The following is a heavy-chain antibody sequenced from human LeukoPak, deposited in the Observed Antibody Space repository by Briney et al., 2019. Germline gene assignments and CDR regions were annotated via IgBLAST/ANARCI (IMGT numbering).Heavy chain of an antibody. CDR1: GGSISSGSYY. CDR2: IYTSGST. Sequence: PSETLSLTCTVSGGSISSGSYYWSWIRQPAGKGLEWIGRIYTSGSTNYNPSLKSRVTTSVDTSKNQFSLKLSSVTAADTAVYYCARDGSSWLGTFDIWGQGTMVTVSS. J-gene: IGHJ3*02. V-gene: IGHV4-61*02. D-gene: IGHD6-13*01. CDR3: ARDGSSWLGTFDI.